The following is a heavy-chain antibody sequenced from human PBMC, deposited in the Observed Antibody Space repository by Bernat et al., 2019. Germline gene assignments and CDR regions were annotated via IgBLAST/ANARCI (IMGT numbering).Heavy chain of an antibody. D-gene: IGHD1-14*01. V-gene: IGHV3-48*04. CDR1: GFTFSSYG. J-gene: IGHJ4*02. Sequence: VQLVESGGGVVQPGRSLRLSCAASGFTFSSYGMHWVRQAPGKGLEWVSYISSSGSTIYYADSVKGRFTISRDNAKNSLYLQMNSLRAEDTAVYYCARIRRVRSLHYFDYWGQGTLVTVSS. CDR2: ISSSGSTI. CDR3: ARIRRVRSLHYFDY.